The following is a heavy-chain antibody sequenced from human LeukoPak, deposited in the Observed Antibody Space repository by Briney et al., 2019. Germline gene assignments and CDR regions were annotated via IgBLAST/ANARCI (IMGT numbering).Heavy chain of an antibody. Sequence: PGGSVRLLCAASGFTFRMYAMSWLRQARGGALEWVSAISGSGGSTYYADSVKGRFTISRDNSKNTLYLQMNSLRAEDTAVYYCASHHYYDSSGLDDYFDYWGQGTLVTVSS. CDR2: ISGSGGST. CDR1: GFTFRMYA. V-gene: IGHV3-23*01. D-gene: IGHD3-22*01. J-gene: IGHJ4*02. CDR3: ASHHYYDSSGLDDYFDY.